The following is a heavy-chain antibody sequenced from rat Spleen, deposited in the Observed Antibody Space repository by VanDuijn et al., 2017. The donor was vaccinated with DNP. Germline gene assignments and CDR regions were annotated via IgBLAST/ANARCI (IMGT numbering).Heavy chain of an antibody. CDR3: ARLATSLFTH. CDR2: ISYDGGNT. J-gene: IGHJ3*01. D-gene: IGHD1-3*01. CDR1: GFTFSDYA. V-gene: IGHV5-29*01. Sequence: EVKLVESGGGLVQPGNSLKLSCAASGFTFSDYAMAWVRQSLKKGLEWVTTISYDGGNTYYRDSVKGRFTISRDNAKSTLYLQMNSLKSEDTATYYCARLATSLFTHWGQGTLVTVSS.